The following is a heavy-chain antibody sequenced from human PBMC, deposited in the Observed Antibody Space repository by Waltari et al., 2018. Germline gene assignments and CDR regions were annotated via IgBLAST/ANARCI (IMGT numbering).Heavy chain of an antibody. J-gene: IGHJ5*02. Sequence: EVQLVESGGGLVQPGGSLRLSCAASGFTFSSYAMSWVRQAPGKGLEWVSAISGSGGSTYYADSVKGRFTISRDNSKNTLYLQMNSLRAEDTAVYYCAKDRGLDDYGDSMVNWYDPWGQGTLVTVSS. V-gene: IGHV3-23*04. CDR1: GFTFSSYA. CDR2: ISGSGGST. CDR3: AKDRGLDDYGDSMVNWYDP. D-gene: IGHD4-17*01.